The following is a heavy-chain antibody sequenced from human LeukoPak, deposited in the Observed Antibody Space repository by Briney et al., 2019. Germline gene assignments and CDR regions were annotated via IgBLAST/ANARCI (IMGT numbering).Heavy chain of an antibody. V-gene: IGHV3-53*01. CDR2: IYSDGST. Sequence: QPAGSLRLSCAASGFTVSSSAMSWVRQAPGKGLEWVSVIYSDGSTCFADSLKGRFTISRDNSKNTLYLQMNSLRAEDTSVYYCATRSREVSGLPDSWGRGALVTASS. CDR3: ATRSREVSGLPDS. J-gene: IGHJ4*02. CDR1: GFTVSSSA. D-gene: IGHD5/OR15-5a*01.